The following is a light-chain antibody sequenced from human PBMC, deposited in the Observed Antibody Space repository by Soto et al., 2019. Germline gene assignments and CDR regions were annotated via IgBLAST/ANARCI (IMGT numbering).Light chain of an antibody. CDR1: QSISTY. V-gene: IGKV1-39*01. Sequence: DIQMTQSPSSVSASVGDRVTITCQASQSISTYLHWYQQKPGKAPNLLIYAAFTLQSGVPSRFSGSGSGTDFTLTISSLQPEDFATYFCQHGYSTPLTFGGGTKVDIK. CDR3: QHGYSTPLT. J-gene: IGKJ4*01. CDR2: AAF.